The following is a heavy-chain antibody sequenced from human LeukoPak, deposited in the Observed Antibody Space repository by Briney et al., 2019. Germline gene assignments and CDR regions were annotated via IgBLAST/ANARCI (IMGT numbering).Heavy chain of an antibody. J-gene: IGHJ4*02. CDR1: GGSISSSSYY. Sequence: SETLSLTCTVSGGSISSSSYYWGWIRQPPGKGLEWIGIIHYSGNTYYNPSLKSPVTISVDTSKNQFSLKMNSVTAADTAVYYCARRYYASSWYYDCWGQGTLVTVSS. CDR2: IHYSGNT. CDR3: ARRYYASSWYYDC. V-gene: IGHV4-39*01. D-gene: IGHD6-13*01.